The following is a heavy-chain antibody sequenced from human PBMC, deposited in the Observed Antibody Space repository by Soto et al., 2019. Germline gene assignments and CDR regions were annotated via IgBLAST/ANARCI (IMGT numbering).Heavy chain of an antibody. V-gene: IGHV5-51*01. D-gene: IGHD6-19*01. CDR1: AVTFAKSW. Sequence: GAALKLSCECSAVTFAKSWIGWVRQIPGKGLEWVGIIYPGDSDTRYSPSFQGQVTISADKSISTAYLQWTSLKASDTAVYYCARLREGGAVACFYWGPGTLVTVSS. CDR2: IYPGDSDT. J-gene: IGHJ4*02. CDR3: ARLREGGAVACFY.